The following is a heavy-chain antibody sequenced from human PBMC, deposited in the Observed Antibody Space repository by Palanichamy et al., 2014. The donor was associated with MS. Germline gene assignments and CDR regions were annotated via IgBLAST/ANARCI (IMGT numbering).Heavy chain of an antibody. CDR1: GYTFTNYA. CDR3: ARECWASGGSCYAY. V-gene: IGHV1-3*01. Sequence: QVQLVQSGAEVQKPGASVKVSCKASGYTFTNYAMHWVRQAPGQRLEWMGWINVGNGDTGYSQKFQGRVTITTDTPASTAYMELSSLRSEDTAVYYCARECWASGGSCYAYWGQGTLVTVSS. CDR2: INVGNGDT. J-gene: IGHJ4*02. D-gene: IGHD2-15*01.